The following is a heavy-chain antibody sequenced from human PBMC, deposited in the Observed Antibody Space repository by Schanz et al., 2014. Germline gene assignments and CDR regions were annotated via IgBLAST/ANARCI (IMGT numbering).Heavy chain of an antibody. CDR1: GFTFAGNA. D-gene: IGHD2-15*01. V-gene: IGHV3-23*01. Sequence: EVQLLESGGGLVQPGGSLRLSCAASGFTFAGNAMSWVRQAPGKGLEWVSAISGSGGSTYYADSVKGRFTISRDNSKNTLHLQMNSLRAEDTAVYYCAKDQGRGGGSCWYYWGQGALVTVSS. CDR2: ISGSGGST. J-gene: IGHJ4*02. CDR3: AKDQGRGGGSCWYY.